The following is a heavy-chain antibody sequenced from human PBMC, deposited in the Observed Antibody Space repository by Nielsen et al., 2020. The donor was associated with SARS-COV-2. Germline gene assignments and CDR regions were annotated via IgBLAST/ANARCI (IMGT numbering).Heavy chain of an antibody. Sequence: GESLKISCAASGFTFSSYGMHWVRQAPGKGLEWVAVISYDGSNKYYADSVKGRFTISRDNSKNTLYLQMNSLRAEDTAVYYCAKDAPGEHWDAFDIWGQGTMVTVSS. CDR2: ISYDGSNK. CDR3: AKDAPGEHWDAFDI. V-gene: IGHV3-30*18. CDR1: GFTFSSYG. D-gene: IGHD7-27*01. J-gene: IGHJ3*02.